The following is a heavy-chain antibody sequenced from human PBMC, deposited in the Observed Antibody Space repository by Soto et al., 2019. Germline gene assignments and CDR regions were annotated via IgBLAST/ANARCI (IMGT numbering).Heavy chain of an antibody. V-gene: IGHV3-7*04. CDR2: IKQDGSEK. CDR3: ARFYYDSSGYLPSPYYYYYGMDV. Sequence: QSGGSLRLSCAASGFTFSSYWMSWVRQAPGKGLEWVANIKQDGSEKYYVDSVKGRFTISRDNAKNSLDLQMNSLRAEDTAVYYCARFYYDSSGYLPSPYYYYYGMDVWGQGTTVTVSS. CDR1: GFTFSSYW. D-gene: IGHD3-22*01. J-gene: IGHJ6*02.